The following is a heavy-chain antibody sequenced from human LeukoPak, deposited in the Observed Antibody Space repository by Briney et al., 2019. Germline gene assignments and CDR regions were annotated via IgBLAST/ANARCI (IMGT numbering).Heavy chain of an antibody. Sequence: ASVKVSCKVSGYTLTELSMHWVRQAPGKGLEWMGGFDPEDGETIYAQKFQGRVTMTRDMSTSTVYMELSSLRSEDTAVYYCARDGYSSGYYYRADDAFDIWGQGTMVTVSS. CDR2: FDPEDGET. CDR3: ARDGYSSGYYYRADDAFDI. J-gene: IGHJ3*02. D-gene: IGHD3-22*01. CDR1: GYTLTELS. V-gene: IGHV1-24*01.